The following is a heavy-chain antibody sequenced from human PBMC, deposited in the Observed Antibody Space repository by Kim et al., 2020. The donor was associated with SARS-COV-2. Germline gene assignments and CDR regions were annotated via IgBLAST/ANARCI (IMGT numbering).Heavy chain of an antibody. J-gene: IGHJ4*02. CDR3: ARSKGPYYYDSSGYFVPTDPADFDY. V-gene: IGHV2-70*01. CDR1: GFSLSTSGMC. CDR2: IDWDDDK. Sequence: SGPTLVNPTQTLTLTCTFSGFSLSTSGMCVSWIRQPPGKALEWLALIDWDDDKYYSTSLKTRLTISKDTSKNQVVLTMTNMDPVDTATYYCARSKGPYYYDSSGYFVPTDPADFDYWGQGTLVTVSS. D-gene: IGHD3-22*01.